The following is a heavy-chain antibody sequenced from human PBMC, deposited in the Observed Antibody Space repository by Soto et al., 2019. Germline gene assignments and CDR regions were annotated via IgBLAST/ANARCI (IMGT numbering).Heavy chain of an antibody. CDR1: GFTFNTYW. CDR2: IKQDGSEK. D-gene: IGHD6-13*01. V-gene: IGHV3-7*03. Sequence: GGSLRLSCEASGFTFNTYWMSWVRQAPGKGLEWVANIKQDGSEKYYVDSVKGRFTISRDNAKNSLYLQMNSLRAEDTAVYYCARSYSSSWYIYYYYGMDVWGQGTTVTVS. CDR3: ARSYSSSWYIYYYYGMDV. J-gene: IGHJ6*02.